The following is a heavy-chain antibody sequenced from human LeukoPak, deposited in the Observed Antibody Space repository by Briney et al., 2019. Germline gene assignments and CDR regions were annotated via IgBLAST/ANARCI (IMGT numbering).Heavy chain of an antibody. CDR3: ARAAYCTSTSCHFSGYAQRPLDS. J-gene: IGHJ4*02. CDR1: GFTFNTYS. V-gene: IGHV3-30*03. Sequence: PGGSLRLSCVASGFTFNTYSIHWVRQAPGKGLEWVAGISSDGTSQDYADSVKGRFTISRDNSKNTLCLQMNSLRTEDTAVYYCARAAYCTSTSCHFSGYAQRPLDSWGQGTLVTVSS. D-gene: IGHD2-2*01. CDR2: ISSDGTSQ.